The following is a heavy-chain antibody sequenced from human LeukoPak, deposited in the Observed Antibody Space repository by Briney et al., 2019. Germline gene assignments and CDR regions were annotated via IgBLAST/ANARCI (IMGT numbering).Heavy chain of an antibody. CDR3: ARLRPRNFDY. Sequence: KPSETLSLTCAVPGYSISSGYYWGWIRQPPGKGLEWSGSIYHSGSTYYNPSLKSRVTISVDTSKNQFSLKLSSVTAADTAVYYCARLRPRNFDYWGQGTLVTVSS. V-gene: IGHV4-38-2*01. J-gene: IGHJ4*02. CDR2: IYHSGST. CDR1: GYSISSGYY. D-gene: IGHD5-12*01.